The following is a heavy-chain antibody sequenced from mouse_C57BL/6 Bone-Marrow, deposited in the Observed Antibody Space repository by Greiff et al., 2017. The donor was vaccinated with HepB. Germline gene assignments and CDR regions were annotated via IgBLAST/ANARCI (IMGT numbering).Heavy chain of an antibody. CDR1: GYTFTSYW. V-gene: IGHV1-55*01. CDR3: ARSSCLDY. J-gene: IGHJ2*01. CDR2: IYPGSGNT. Sequence: QVQLQQPGAELVKPGASVKMSCTASGYTFTSYWISWVKQRPGHGLEWIGDIYPGSGNTNYNEKFKSKATLTVDTSSSTAYMQLISLTSEDSAVYYCARSSCLDYWGQGTTLTVSS.